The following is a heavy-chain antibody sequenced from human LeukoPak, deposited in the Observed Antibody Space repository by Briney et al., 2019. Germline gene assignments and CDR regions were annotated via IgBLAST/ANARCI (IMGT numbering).Heavy chain of an antibody. CDR2: IFSGGST. CDR3: ATIAARRFDY. D-gene: IGHD6-6*01. CDR1: GFTDSSNY. J-gene: IGHJ4*02. V-gene: IGHV3-66*01. Sequence: PGGSLRLFCAASGFTDSSNYRSWVRQAPGKGLEWVSVIFSGGSTYYADSVKGRFTLSRDNSRNTLYLQMNSLRAEDTAVYYCATIAARRFDYWGQGALVTVSS.